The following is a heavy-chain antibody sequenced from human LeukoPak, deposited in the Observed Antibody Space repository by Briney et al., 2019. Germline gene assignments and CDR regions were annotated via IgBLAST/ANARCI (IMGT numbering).Heavy chain of an antibody. J-gene: IGHJ4*02. D-gene: IGHD2-2*01. CDR2: IIPILGIA. CDR1: GGTFSSYA. Sequence: SVKVSCKASGGTFSSYAISWMRQAPGQGLEWMGRIIPILGIANYAQKFQGRVTITADKSTSTAYMELSSLRSEDTAVYYCARSGGVVVVPAAASDYWGQGTLVTVSS. CDR3: ARSGGVVVVPAAASDY. V-gene: IGHV1-69*04.